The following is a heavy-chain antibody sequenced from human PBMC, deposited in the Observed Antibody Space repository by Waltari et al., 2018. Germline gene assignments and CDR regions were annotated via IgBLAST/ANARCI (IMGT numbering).Heavy chain of an antibody. J-gene: IGHJ6*03. CDR2: ISGSGGST. Sequence: EVQLLESGGGLVQPGGSLRLSCAASGFPFSSYAMSWVRQAPGQGLEWVSAISGSGGSTYYADSVKGRFTISRDNSKNTLYLQMNSLRAEDTALYYCAKISEQQLVGYYYYMDVWGKGTTVTVSS. CDR1: GFPFSSYA. CDR3: AKISEQQLVGYYYYMDV. V-gene: IGHV3-23*01. D-gene: IGHD6-13*01.